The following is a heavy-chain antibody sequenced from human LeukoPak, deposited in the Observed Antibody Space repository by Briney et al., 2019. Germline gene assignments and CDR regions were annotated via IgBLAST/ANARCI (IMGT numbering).Heavy chain of an antibody. CDR1: GDSISSSSYY. V-gene: IGHV4-39*01. Sequence: SETLSLTCSVSGDSISSSSYYWGWIRQPPGRGLEWIGNINYSGRTYYSTSLKSRVTISVDTSKNQFSLKLTSVTAADTAVYYCARYDYYGSGSPDYWGQGTLVTVSS. J-gene: IGHJ4*01. D-gene: IGHD3-10*01. CDR3: ARYDYYGSGSPDY. CDR2: INYSGRT.